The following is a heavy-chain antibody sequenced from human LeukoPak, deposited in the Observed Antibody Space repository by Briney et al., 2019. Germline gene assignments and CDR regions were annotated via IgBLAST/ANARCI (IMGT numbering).Heavy chain of an antibody. D-gene: IGHD3-3*01. CDR2: ISAYNGNT. CDR3: ARYRAGDDRRYYDFWSGSEDYYYGMDV. CDR1: GYAFTCYG. V-gene: IGHV1-18*01. Sequence: ASVKVSCKASGYAFTCYGISWVRQAPGQGLEWMGWISAYNGNTNYAQKLQGRVTMTTDTSTSTAYMELRSLRSDDTAVYYCARYRAGDDRRYYDFWSGSEDYYYGMDVWGQGTTVTVSS. J-gene: IGHJ6*02.